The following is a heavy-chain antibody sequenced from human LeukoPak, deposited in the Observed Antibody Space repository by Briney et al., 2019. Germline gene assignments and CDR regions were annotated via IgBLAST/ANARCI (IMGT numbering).Heavy chain of an antibody. CDR1: GFTFSSYA. V-gene: IGHV3-23*01. CDR2: ISGSGGST. D-gene: IGHD6-19*01. Sequence: GGSLRLSCAASGFTFSSYAMSWVRQAPGKGLEWVSAISGSGGSTYYADSVKGRFTISRDNSKNTLYLQMNSLRAEDTAVYYCARDFIASGWYPRYYYYYMDVWGKGTTVTVSS. CDR3: ARDFIASGWYPRYYYYYMDV. J-gene: IGHJ6*03.